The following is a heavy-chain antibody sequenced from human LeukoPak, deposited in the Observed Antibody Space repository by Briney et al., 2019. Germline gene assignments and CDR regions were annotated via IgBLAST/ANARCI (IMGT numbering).Heavy chain of an antibody. CDR2: ISGSGGST. CDR1: GFTVSSNY. V-gene: IGHV3-23*01. D-gene: IGHD1-14*01. Sequence: AGSLTLSCAASGFTVSSNYMSWVRQAPGKGLEWVSAISGSGGSTDYADSGKGRFTISRDNSKNTLDLQMNSLRAADTAVYYCAKGGIQPLYWGQGPLVPVSS. J-gene: IGHJ4*02. CDR3: AKGGIQPLY.